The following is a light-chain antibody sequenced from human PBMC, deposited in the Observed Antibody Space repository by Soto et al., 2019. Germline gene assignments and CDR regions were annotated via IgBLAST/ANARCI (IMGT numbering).Light chain of an antibody. Sequence: IVLTQSPATLSLSPGERATLYCRASQSVSSYLAWYQQKPGQAPRLLIYDASNRATGIPARFSGSGSWTAFTLTISSLDPEDFAVYYCQQRSNWPPLTFGGGTKVEIK. J-gene: IGKJ4*01. V-gene: IGKV3-11*01. CDR3: QQRSNWPPLT. CDR1: QSVSSY. CDR2: DAS.